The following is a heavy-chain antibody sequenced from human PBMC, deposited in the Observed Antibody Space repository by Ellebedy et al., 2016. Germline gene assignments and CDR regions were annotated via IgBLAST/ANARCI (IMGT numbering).Heavy chain of an antibody. CDR3: RQGHYADL. Sequence: GESLKISXAASGFTFSSHPMNWVRQAPGKGLEWVSTISAGSDTTRLADSVKGRFTISRDTSKNSVYLRMNNLRVEDTAVYYCRQGHYADLWGQGTLVTVSS. CDR2: ISAGSDTT. D-gene: IGHD4-17*01. V-gene: IGHV3-23*01. J-gene: IGHJ4*02. CDR1: GFTFSSHP.